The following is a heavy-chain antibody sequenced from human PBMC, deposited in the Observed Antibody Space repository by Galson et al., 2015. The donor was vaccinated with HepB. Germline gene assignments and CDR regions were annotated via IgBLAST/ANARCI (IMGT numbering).Heavy chain of an antibody. CDR2: IYPGDSDT. V-gene: IGHV5-51*01. J-gene: IGHJ5*02. Sequence: QSGAEVKKPGESLKISCKGSGYRFTNYWIGWVRQMPGKGLEWMGIIYPGDSDTRYSPSFQGQVTMSADKSISTAYLHWSSLKASDTAMYYCARQDCSGGSCYWFDPWGQGTLVTVSS. CDR1: GYRFTNYW. D-gene: IGHD2-15*01. CDR3: ARQDCSGGSCYWFDP.